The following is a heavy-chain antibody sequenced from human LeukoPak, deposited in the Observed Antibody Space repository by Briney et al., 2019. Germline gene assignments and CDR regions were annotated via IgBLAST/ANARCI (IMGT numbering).Heavy chain of an antibody. Sequence: GGSLRLSCGVSGFTFSDYWMHWVRQAPGKGLVWVSRINSDGTNTNYAGSVKGRFTISRDNAKNTLYLQMNSLRVEDTAVYYCASGYARSARHQSDFWGQGTVVTVPS. CDR1: GFTFSDYW. D-gene: IGHD5-12*01. CDR3: ASGYARSARHQSDF. CDR2: INSDGTNT. J-gene: IGHJ4*02. V-gene: IGHV3-74*01.